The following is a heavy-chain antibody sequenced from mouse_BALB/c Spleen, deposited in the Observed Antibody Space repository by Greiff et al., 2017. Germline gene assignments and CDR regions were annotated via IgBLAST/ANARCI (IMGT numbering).Heavy chain of an antibody. J-gene: IGHJ4*01. CDR2: ILPGSGST. V-gene: IGHV1-9*01. Sequence: QVQLQPSGAELMKPGASVKISCKATGYTFSSYWIEWVKQRPGHGLEWIGEILPGSGSTNYNEKFKGKATFAADTSSNTAYMQLSSLTSEDSAVYYCARKEIYYGNYYYAMDYWGQGTSVTVSS. CDR1: GYTFSSYW. D-gene: IGHD2-1*01. CDR3: ARKEIYYGNYYYAMDY.